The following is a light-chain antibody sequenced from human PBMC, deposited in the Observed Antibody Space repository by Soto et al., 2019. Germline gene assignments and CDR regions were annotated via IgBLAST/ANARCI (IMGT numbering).Light chain of an antibody. Sequence: EIVFTQSPATLSSSPGETATLSCRASQYVGTRLAWYQHKPGQAPRLLIYGASTRATGIPARFSGSGSGTEFTLTISSLKSEDFAVYYCQQYNNWPPAWTFGQGTKVDIK. J-gene: IGKJ1*01. CDR2: GAS. V-gene: IGKV3-15*01. CDR1: QYVGTR. CDR3: QQYNNWPPAWT.